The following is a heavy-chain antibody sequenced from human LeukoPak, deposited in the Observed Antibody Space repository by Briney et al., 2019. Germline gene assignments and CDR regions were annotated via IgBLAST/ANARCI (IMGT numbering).Heavy chain of an antibody. Sequence: PGGSLRLSCAASGFTFSSYAMHWVRQAPGKGLEYVSAISSNGGSTYYANSVKGRFTISRDNSKNTLYLQMGSLRAEDMAVYYCVTSSPGRSAFDIWGQGTMVTVSS. CDR1: GFTFSSYA. D-gene: IGHD1-20*01. CDR3: VTSSPGRSAFDI. V-gene: IGHV3-64*01. J-gene: IGHJ3*02. CDR2: ISSNGGST.